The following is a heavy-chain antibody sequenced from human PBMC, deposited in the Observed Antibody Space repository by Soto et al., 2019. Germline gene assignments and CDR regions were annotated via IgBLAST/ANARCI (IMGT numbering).Heavy chain of an antibody. V-gene: IGHV4-30-4*02. CDR3: ARVPSPFDFYYAMDV. CDR2: IFSSGTT. D-gene: IGHD3-16*01. CDR1: GDSISSGNKY. Sequence: SETLSLTCTVSGDSISSGNKYWSWIRQAPGKGLEWIGYIFSSGTTYYNPSLKSRLTMSLDTSQNQFSLRLNSVTAADTAVYFCARVPSPFDFYYAMDVWGQGTTVTVSS. J-gene: IGHJ6*02.